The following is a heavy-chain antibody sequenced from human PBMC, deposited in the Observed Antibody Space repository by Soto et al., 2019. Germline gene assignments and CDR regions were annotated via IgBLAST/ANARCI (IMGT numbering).Heavy chain of an antibody. V-gene: IGHV3-21*01. J-gene: IGHJ4*02. CDR3: AGVDRDYGGGGVPKF. CDR1: GFTFSLYS. D-gene: IGHD4-17*01. CDR2: IDSSSTYM. Sequence: EVQLVESGGGLVRPGGSLRLSCAASGFTFSLYSMNWVRQAPGKGLEWVSSIDSSSTYMYYADSVKGRFTISRDNAKKPGYLQMKSLGVEDTAVYFCAGVDRDYGGGGVPKFWGQGTLVTVSS.